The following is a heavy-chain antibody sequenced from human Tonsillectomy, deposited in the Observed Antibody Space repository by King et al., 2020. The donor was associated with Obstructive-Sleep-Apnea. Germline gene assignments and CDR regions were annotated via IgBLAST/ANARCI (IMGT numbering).Heavy chain of an antibody. CDR3: AKGGEGLRYFAWLFETPWFDY. D-gene: IGHD3-9*01. CDR1: GFTFSSYG. J-gene: IGHJ4*02. CDR2: ISYDGSNK. V-gene: IGHV3-30*18. Sequence: VQLVESGGGVVQPGRSLRLSCAASGFTFSSYGMHWVRQAPGKGLEWVAVISYDGSNKYYADSVKGRFTISRDNSKNTLYLQMNSLGAEDTAVYYCAKGGEGLRYFAWLFETPWFDYWGQGTLVTVSS.